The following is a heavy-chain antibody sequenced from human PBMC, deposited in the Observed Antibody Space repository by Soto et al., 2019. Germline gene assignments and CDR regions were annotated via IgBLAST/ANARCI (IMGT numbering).Heavy chain of an antibody. CDR3: ARARSSGWHYLDL. CDR2: ISYGSTYK. CDR1: GFTFNTYT. D-gene: IGHD6-19*01. V-gene: IGHV3-30-3*01. Sequence: QVQLVESGGGVVQPGRSLTVSCAASGFTFNTYTIHWVRQAPGKGLEWVAVISYGSTYKYYADSVKGRFTISRDDSKNTLSLQMKNPTVGDTAVYYCARARSSGWHYLDLWGQGTLVTVSS. J-gene: IGHJ4*02.